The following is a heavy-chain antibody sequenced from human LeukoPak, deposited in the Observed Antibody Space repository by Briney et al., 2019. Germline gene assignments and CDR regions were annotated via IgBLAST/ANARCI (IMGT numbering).Heavy chain of an antibody. CDR2: ISSSSSTI. D-gene: IGHD1-7*01. CDR1: GFTFSSYS. J-gene: IGHJ3*02. CDR3: ASGITGTPGAFDI. V-gene: IGHV3-48*04. Sequence: PGGSLRLSCAASGFTFSSYSMNWVRQAPGKGLEWVSYISSSSSTIYYADSVKGRFTISRDNAKNSLYLQRNSLRADDKAVYYCASGITGTPGAFDIWGQGTMVTVSS.